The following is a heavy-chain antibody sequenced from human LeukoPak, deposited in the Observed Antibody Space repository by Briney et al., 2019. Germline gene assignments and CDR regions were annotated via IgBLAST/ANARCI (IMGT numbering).Heavy chain of an antibody. CDR2: IWYDGSNK. D-gene: IGHD2/OR15-2a*01. V-gene: IGHV3-33*01. Sequence: PGGSLRLSCAASGFTFSSYGMHWVRQAPGKGLEWVAVIWYDGSNKYYADSVKGRFTISRDNSKNTLYLQMNSLRAEDTAVYYCAREPGSYFHFDYWGQGTLVTVSS. CDR3: AREPGSYFHFDY. J-gene: IGHJ4*02. CDR1: GFTFSSYG.